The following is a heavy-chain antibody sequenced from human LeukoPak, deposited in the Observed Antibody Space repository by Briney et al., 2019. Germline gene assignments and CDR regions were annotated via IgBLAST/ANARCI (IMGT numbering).Heavy chain of an antibody. CDR3: ARDRPSITMVRGVIIYY. CDR2: INPSGGST. J-gene: IGHJ4*02. Sequence: ASVKVSCKASGYTFTSYYMHWVRQAPGQGLEWMGIINPSGGSTSYAQKFQGRVTMTRDTSTSTVYMELSSLRSEDTAVYYCARDRPSITMVRGVIIYYWGQGTLVTVSS. D-gene: IGHD3-10*01. CDR1: GYTFTSYY. V-gene: IGHV1-46*01.